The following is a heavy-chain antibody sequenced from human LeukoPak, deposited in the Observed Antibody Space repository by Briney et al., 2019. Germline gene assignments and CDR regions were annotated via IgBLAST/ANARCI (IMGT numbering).Heavy chain of an antibody. CDR3: ASYDSSGHKNYFDH. CDR2: LYSGGNT. V-gene: IGHV3-53*01. Sequence: SGGSLRLSCVVSGFTVSSNYMSWVRQAPGKGLEWVSVLYSGGNTYHADSVKGRFTISRDNSKNTLYLQMNSLRAEDTAVYHCASYDSSGHKNYFDHWGQGTLVTVSS. CDR1: GFTVSSNY. J-gene: IGHJ4*02. D-gene: IGHD3-22*01.